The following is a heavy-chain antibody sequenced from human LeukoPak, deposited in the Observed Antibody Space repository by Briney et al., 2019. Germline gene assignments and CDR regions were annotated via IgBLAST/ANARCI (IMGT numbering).Heavy chain of an antibody. CDR1: GFTFSSYG. V-gene: IGHV3-30*18. CDR3: AKDQRTVVTPFDY. J-gene: IGHJ4*02. Sequence: GGSLRLSCAASGFTFSSYGMHWVRQAPGKGLEWVAVISYDGSNKYYADSVKGRFTISRDNSKNTLYLQMNSLRAVDTAVYYCAKDQRTVVTPFDYWGQGTLVTVSS. CDR2: ISYDGSNK. D-gene: IGHD4-23*01.